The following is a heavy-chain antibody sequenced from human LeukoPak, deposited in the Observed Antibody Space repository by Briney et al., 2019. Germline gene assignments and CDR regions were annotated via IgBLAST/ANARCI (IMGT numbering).Heavy chain of an antibody. CDR3: ARVKNRIGYSGSPYYSYMDV. Sequence: GGSLRLSCTASGFTFSTYSMNCVRQAPGKGLEWVSSISSSSYMYYADSVKGRITSSRDNAKNSLYLQMNSLRAEGTAVYYCARVKNRIGYSGSPYYSYMDVWGKGTTVTVCS. V-gene: IGHV3-21*01. CDR1: GFTFSTYS. J-gene: IGHJ6*03. D-gene: IGHD1-26*01. CDR2: ISSSSYM.